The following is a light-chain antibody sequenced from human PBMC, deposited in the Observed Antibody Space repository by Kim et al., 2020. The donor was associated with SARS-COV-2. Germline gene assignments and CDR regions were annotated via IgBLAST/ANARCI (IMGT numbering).Light chain of an antibody. CDR1: QSISSW. J-gene: IGKJ4*01. V-gene: IGKV1-5*03. CDR3: QQYNSYLLT. CDR2: KAS. Sequence: ASVGDRVTIPCRASQSISSWLAWYQQKPGKAPKLLIYKASSLESGVPSRFSGSGSGTEFTLTISSLQPDDFATYYCQQYNSYLLTFGGGTKVDIK.